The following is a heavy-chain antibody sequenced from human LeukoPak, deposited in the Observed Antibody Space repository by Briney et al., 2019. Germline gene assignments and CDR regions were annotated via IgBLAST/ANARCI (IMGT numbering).Heavy chain of an antibody. CDR3: ARSLSTIFGHFDL. CDR2: IYHSGST. D-gene: IGHD3-3*01. V-gene: IGHV4-38-2*02. CDR1: GYSISSGYY. J-gene: IGHJ2*01. Sequence: SETLSLTCTVSGYSISSGYYWGWIRQPPGKGLEWIGSIYHSGSTYYNPSLKSRVTISVDTSKNQFSLKLSSVTAADTAVYYCARSLSTIFGHFDLWGRGTLVSVSS.